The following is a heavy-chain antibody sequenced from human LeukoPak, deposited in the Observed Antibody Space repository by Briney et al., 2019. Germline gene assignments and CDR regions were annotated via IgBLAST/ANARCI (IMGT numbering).Heavy chain of an antibody. Sequence: GGSLRLSCAASGFTFSSYWMHWVRQAPGKGLVWVSRINSDGSSTSYADSVKGRFTISRDNSKNTLYLQMNSLRAEDTAVYYCARDYTLRYFDWLFPEYYYYYGMDVWGQGTTVTVSS. D-gene: IGHD3-9*01. J-gene: IGHJ6*02. CDR2: INSDGSST. V-gene: IGHV3-74*01. CDR3: ARDYTLRYFDWLFPEYYYYYGMDV. CDR1: GFTFSSYW.